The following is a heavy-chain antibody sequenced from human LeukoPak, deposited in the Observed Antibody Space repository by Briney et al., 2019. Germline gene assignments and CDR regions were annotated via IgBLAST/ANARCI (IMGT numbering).Heavy chain of an antibody. D-gene: IGHD3-22*01. CDR3: ARTTTYYYDSSGLGYFDY. V-gene: IGHV1-3*03. CDR1: GYTFTSYY. Sequence: GASVKVSCKASGYTFTSYYMHWVRQAPGQRLEWMGWINAGNGNTKYSQEFQGRVTITRDTSASTAYMELSSLRSEDMAVYYCARTTTYYYDSSGLGYFDYWGQGTLVTVSS. J-gene: IGHJ4*02. CDR2: INAGNGNT.